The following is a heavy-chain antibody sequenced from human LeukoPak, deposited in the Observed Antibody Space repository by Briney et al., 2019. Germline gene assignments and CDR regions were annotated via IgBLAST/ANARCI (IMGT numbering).Heavy chain of an antibody. CDR3: ARRVGRGYSYGRFDY. CDR2: IYYSGST. V-gene: IGHV4-31*03. Sequence: PSRTLSLTCTVSGGSISSGGYYWSWIRQHPGKGLEWIGYIYYSGSTYYNPSLKSRVTISVDTSKNQFSLKLSSVTAADTAVYYCARRVGRGYSYGRFDYWGQGTLVTVSS. J-gene: IGHJ4*02. D-gene: IGHD5-18*01. CDR1: GGSISSGGYY.